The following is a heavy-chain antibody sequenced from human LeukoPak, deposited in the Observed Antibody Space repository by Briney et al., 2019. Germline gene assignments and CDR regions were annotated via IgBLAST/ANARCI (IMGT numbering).Heavy chain of an antibody. Sequence: SETLSLTCTVSGGSISSSSYYWGWIRQPPGKGLEWIGSTYYSGSTNYNPSLKSRVTISVDTSNNQFSLKLSSLTAADTAVYYCASGDYLWGSYLGYWGQGTLVTVSS. CDR3: ASGDYLWGSYLGY. V-gene: IGHV4-39*01. D-gene: IGHD3-16*02. CDR2: TYYSGST. CDR1: GGSISSSSYY. J-gene: IGHJ4*02.